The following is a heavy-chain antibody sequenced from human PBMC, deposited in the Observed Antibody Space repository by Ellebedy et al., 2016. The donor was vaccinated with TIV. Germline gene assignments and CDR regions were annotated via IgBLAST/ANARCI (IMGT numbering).Heavy chain of an antibody. J-gene: IGHJ3*02. CDR3: TKRGVGWAAFDI. Sequence: GESLKISCAASGFTFSSYAMNWVRQAPGKGLEWVSAISGSGDTTYYADSVKGRFTISRDNSQDTVHLQMNSLRAEYTAVYYCTKRGVGWAAFDIWGPGTMVTVSS. V-gene: IGHV3-23*01. CDR1: GFTFSSYA. CDR2: ISGSGDTT. D-gene: IGHD6-19*01.